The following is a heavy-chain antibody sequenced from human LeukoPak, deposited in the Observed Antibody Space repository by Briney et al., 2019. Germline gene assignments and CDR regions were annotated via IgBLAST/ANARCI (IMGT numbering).Heavy chain of an antibody. Sequence: GGSLRLSCAASGFTFSSYSMNWVRQAPGKGLEWVSSISSSSSYIYYADSVKGRFTISRDNAKNSLYLQMNSLRAEDTAVYYCVREGRDGYNDYWGQGTLVTVSS. V-gene: IGHV3-21*01. D-gene: IGHD5-24*01. J-gene: IGHJ4*02. CDR1: GFTFSSYS. CDR3: VREGRDGYNDY. CDR2: ISSSSSYI.